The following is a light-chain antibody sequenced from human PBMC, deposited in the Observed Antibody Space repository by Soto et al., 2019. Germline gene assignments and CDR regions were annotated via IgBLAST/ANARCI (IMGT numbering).Light chain of an antibody. CDR1: TSDIGAGFD. V-gene: IGLV1-40*01. CDR2: GNT. CDR3: QSYDSSLSGNYV. J-gene: IGLJ1*01. Sequence: QSVLTQPPSVSEAPGQRVTISCTGSTSDIGAGFDVHWYQQLPGKAPKLLIYGNTNRPSGVPDRFSGSKSGTSASLAITGLQAEDEADYYCQSYDSSLSGNYVFGTGTKVTVL.